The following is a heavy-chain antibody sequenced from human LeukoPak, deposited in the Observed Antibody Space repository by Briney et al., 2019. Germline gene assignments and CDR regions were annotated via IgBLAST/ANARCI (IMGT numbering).Heavy chain of an antibody. D-gene: IGHD4-11*01. Sequence: GGSLRLSCAASGFTFSSYWMHWVRQAPGKGLVWVSRISTDASSTTYADSVKGRFTISRDNAKGTLYLQMSSLRAEDTAVYYCTGHHQAYSRTYWGQGTLVTVSS. CDR3: TGHHQAYSRTY. CDR2: ISTDASST. J-gene: IGHJ4*02. V-gene: IGHV3-74*01. CDR1: GFTFSSYW.